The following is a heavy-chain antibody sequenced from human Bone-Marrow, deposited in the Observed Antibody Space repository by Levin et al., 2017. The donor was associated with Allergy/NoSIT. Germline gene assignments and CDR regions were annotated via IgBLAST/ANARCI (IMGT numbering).Heavy chain of an antibody. CDR2: ICGSGGSP. CDR3: ARRGDIVVVLAARERPFDY. D-gene: IGHD2-2*01. J-gene: IGHJ4*02. CDR1: GFTFSNFA. Sequence: SCAASGFTFSNFAMSWVRQAPGKGLEWVSAICGSGGSPYYADSVKGRFTISRDNSKNTLYLQMNSLRAEDTAVYFCARRGDIVVVLAARERPFDYWGQGTLVTVSS. V-gene: IGHV3-23*01.